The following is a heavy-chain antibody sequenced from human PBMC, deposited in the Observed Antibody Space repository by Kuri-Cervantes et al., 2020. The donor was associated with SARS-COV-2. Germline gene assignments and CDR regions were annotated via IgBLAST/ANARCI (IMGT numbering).Heavy chain of an antibody. D-gene: IGHD3-9*01. CDR3: ARGLRYFDWSRNRGYFDY. J-gene: IGHJ4*02. Sequence: SETLSLTCTVSGGSISSSSYYWGWIRQPPGKGLEWIGEINHSGSTNYNPSLKSRVTISVDTSKNQFSLKLSSVTAADTAVYYCARGLRYFDWSRNRGYFDYWGQGTLVTVSS. V-gene: IGHV4-39*07. CDR2: INHSGST. CDR1: GGSISSSSYY.